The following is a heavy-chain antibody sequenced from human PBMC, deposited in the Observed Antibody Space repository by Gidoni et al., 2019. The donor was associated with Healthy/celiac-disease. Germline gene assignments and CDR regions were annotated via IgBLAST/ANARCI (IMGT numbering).Heavy chain of an antibody. CDR2: ISDDGSNK. CDR1: GFTVSSYA. CDR3: ARDHLGDYYDSSGYYGEFDY. J-gene: IGHJ4*02. Sequence: QVQLVESGGGVVQPGRYLRLACAASGFTVSSYAMTWVRQAPGKGLEWVAVISDDGSNKYYADSVKGRFTISRYNSKNTLYLQMNSLRAEDTAVYYCARDHLGDYYDSSGYYGEFDYWGQGTLVTVSS. V-gene: IGHV3-30-3*01. D-gene: IGHD3-22*01.